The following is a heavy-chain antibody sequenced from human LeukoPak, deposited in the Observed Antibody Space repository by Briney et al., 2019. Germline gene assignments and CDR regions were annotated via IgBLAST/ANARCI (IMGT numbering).Heavy chain of an antibody. J-gene: IGHJ3*02. CDR3: ARDWIAVADAFDI. CDR2: IYYSGST. V-gene: IGHV4-31*03. D-gene: IGHD6-19*01. CDR1: GGSISSGGYY. Sequence: SETLSLTCTVSGGSISSGGYYWSWIRQHPGKGLEWIGYIYYSGSTYYNPSLKSRVTISVDTSKNQFSLKLSSVTAADTAVYYCARDWIAVADAFDIWGQGTMVTVSS.